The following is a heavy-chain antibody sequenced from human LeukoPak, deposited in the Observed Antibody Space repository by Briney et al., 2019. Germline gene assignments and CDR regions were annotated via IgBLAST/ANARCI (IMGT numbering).Heavy chain of an antibody. CDR2: TSSSSSYI. D-gene: IGHD4-17*01. Sequence: PGGSLRLSCAASGFTFITYSMNWVRQAPGKGLEWVSSTSSSSSYIYYADSVKGRFTISRDNAKNSLYLQMDSLRAEDTAVYYCARDRYGDYALDYWGQGTLVTVSS. J-gene: IGHJ4*02. V-gene: IGHV3-21*01. CDR3: ARDRYGDYALDY. CDR1: GFTFITYS.